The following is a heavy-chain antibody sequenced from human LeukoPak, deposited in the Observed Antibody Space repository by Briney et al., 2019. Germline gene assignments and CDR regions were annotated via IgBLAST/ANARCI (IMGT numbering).Heavy chain of an antibody. CDR3: ASHMAVPGTRGFDD. D-gene: IGHD6-19*01. Sequence: SSETLSLTCDVFDDSIHSNKWWSWVRQPPGKGLEWIGEVSQTGTTYYDTSLTGRVTISIDRSKNQLSLTLRSATAADTGVYYCASHMAVPGTRGFDDWGPGTLVTVSS. J-gene: IGHJ4*02. CDR2: VSQTGTT. CDR1: DDSIHSNKW. V-gene: IGHV4-4*02.